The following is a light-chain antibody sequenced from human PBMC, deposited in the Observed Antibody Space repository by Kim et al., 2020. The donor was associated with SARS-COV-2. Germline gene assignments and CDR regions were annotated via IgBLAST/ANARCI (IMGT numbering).Light chain of an antibody. CDR1: KLGDKY. Sequence: VAQEQTASITCSGDKLGDKYACWYQQKPGQSPVLVIYQDSKRPSGIPERFSGSNSGNTATLTISGTQAMDEADYYCQAWDSSTAVFGGGTQLTVL. CDR3: QAWDSSTAV. V-gene: IGLV3-1*01. J-gene: IGLJ3*02. CDR2: QDS.